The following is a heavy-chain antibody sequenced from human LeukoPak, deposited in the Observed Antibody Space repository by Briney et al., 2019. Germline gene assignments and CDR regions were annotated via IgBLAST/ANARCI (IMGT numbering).Heavy chain of an antibody. V-gene: IGHV4-59*08. CDR1: GGSISSYY. CDR3: ARHSSRYYFDY. CDR2: IYYSGST. Sequence: SETLSLTCTVSGGSISSYYWSWIRQPPGKGLEWIGYIYYSGSTNYNPSLKSRATISVDTSKNQFSLNLSSVTAADTAVYYCARHSSRYYFDYWGQGTLVTVSS. D-gene: IGHD6-6*01. J-gene: IGHJ4*02.